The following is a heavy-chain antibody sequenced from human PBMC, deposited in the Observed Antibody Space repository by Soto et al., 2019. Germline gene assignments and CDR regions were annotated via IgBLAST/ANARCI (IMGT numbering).Heavy chain of an antibody. J-gene: IGHJ4*02. D-gene: IGHD2-15*01. Sequence: QVQLAQSGAEVRKPGSSVKVSCRASGGSFSDFAFSWVRQAPGQGLEWMGGIIPMFAATKDAQRFQGRVTISAEPSTRPVYMARRSLTSNDSAVYYCALGGIVAVAAALFSYCDDTNYRVDSWGKVTLV. CDR3: ALGGIVAVAAALFSYCDDTNYRVDS. V-gene: IGHV1-69*01. CDR1: GGSFSDFA. CDR2: IIPMFAAT.